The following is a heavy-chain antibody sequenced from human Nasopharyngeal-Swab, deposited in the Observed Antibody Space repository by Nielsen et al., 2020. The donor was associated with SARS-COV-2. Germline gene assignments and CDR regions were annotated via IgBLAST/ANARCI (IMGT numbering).Heavy chain of an antibody. V-gene: IGHV1-58*01. CDR2: IVVGSGDT. J-gene: IGHJ6*02. Sequence: SVKVSCKASGFTFTSSAVQWVRQARGQRLEWIGWIVVGSGDTNYAQKFQEGVTITRDMSTSTAYMELSSLRSEDTAVYYCAADWFRLRFLEWLPGGYGMDVWGQGTTVTVSS. CDR1: GFTFTSSA. CDR3: AADWFRLRFLEWLPGGYGMDV. D-gene: IGHD3-3*01.